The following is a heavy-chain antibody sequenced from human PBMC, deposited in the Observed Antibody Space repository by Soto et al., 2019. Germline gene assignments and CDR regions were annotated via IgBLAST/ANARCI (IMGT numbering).Heavy chain of an antibody. CDR2: IYPGDSDT. Sequence: GESLKISCKGSGYSFTSYWIGWVRQMPGKGLEWMGIIYPGDSDTRYSPSFQGQVTIPADKSISNAYLQWSSLKASDTAMYYCARELVGGPVRSSSVHYYYDGMDVWGQGTPVTVSS. CDR3: ARELVGGPVRSSSVHYYYDGMDV. D-gene: IGHD6-6*01. J-gene: IGHJ6*02. CDR1: GYSFTSYW. V-gene: IGHV5-51*01.